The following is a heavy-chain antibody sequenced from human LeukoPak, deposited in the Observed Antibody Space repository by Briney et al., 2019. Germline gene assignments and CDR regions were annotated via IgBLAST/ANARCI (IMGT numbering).Heavy chain of an antibody. D-gene: IGHD6-19*01. CDR3: AKDLIAVAGNDFDY. CDR1: GFTFSTFA. Sequence: GGSLRLSCAASGFTFSTFAMSWVRQAPGKGLEWVSRISNAAGTTNYADSVKGRFTIYRDNNKNILYLQMNSLRAEDTAEYYCAKDLIAVAGNDFDYWGQGTLVTVSS. CDR2: ISNAAGTT. V-gene: IGHV3-23*01. J-gene: IGHJ4*02.